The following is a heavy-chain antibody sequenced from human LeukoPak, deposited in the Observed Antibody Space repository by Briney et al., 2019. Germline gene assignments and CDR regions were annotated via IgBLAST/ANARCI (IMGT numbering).Heavy chain of an antibody. CDR1: GYTFTGYF. CDR2: INPSSGGT. CDR3: ARDLGTRATEFDWLLVGFDP. J-gene: IGHJ5*02. D-gene: IGHD3-9*01. V-gene: IGHV1-2*02. Sequence: ASVKVSCKASGYTFTGYFMHWVRQAPGQGLEWMGWINPSSGGTNFAQKFQGRVTMARDTSISTAYMELSRLRSDDTAVYYCARDLGTRATEFDWLLVGFDPWGQGTLVTVSS.